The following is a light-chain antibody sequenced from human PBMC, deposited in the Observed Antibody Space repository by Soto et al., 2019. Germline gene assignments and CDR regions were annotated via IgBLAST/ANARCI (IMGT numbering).Light chain of an antibody. CDR3: NHYNNRPRT. CDR2: VAS. V-gene: IGKV3-15*01. Sequence: EIVMTQSPATLSVSPGERATLSCRASQSVSSNLAWYPQNPGQAPRLLIYVASNRATCIPARFSVRGSGTEFTLPISVLQAEAFAVGYSNHYNNRPRTFGQANKVEIQ. J-gene: IGKJ1*01. CDR1: QSVSSN.